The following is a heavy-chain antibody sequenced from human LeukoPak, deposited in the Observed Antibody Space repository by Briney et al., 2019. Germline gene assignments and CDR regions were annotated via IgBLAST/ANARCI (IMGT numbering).Heavy chain of an antibody. J-gene: IGHJ4*02. Sequence: SVKVSCKASGGTFSSYAISWVRQAPGQGLEWMGGIIPIFGTANYAQKFQGRVTITADESTSTAYMELSSLRSEDTAVYYCAREEVWDSSSWYYIEGWGQGTLVTVSS. V-gene: IGHV1-69*13. CDR3: AREEVWDSSSWYYIEG. CDR2: IIPIFGTA. CDR1: GGTFSSYA. D-gene: IGHD6-13*01.